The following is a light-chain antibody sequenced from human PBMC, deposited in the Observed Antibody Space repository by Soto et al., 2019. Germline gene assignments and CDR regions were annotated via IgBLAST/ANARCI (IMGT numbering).Light chain of an antibody. CDR2: KAS. V-gene: IGKV1-5*03. CDR1: QTISSW. Sequence: DRQMNQSPSSLSGSVGDRVTITCRASQTISSWLASYQQKPGKAPNLLIYKASTSKSGVPSRFSGSGSGTEFTLTISSLQADDFATYYCQQYYSYPSITFGQGTRLEIK. CDR3: QQYYSYPSIT. J-gene: IGKJ5*01.